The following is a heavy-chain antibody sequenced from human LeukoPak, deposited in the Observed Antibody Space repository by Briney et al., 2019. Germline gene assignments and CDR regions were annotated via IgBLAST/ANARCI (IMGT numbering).Heavy chain of an antibody. Sequence: GGSLRLSCAASGVNFTNYNMNWGRHAPGKGLEWVSSIHSSSGSIYYADSLKGRFTISRDNANNSLYLQMISLRAEDTAVYYCARDLAWDAFDIWGQGTMVTVSS. J-gene: IGHJ3*02. CDR1: GVNFTNYN. CDR3: ARDLAWDAFDI. CDR2: IHSSSGSI. V-gene: IGHV3-21*01.